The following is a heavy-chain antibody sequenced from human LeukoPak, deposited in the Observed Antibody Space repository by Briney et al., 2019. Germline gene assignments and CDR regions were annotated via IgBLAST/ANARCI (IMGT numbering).Heavy chain of an antibody. D-gene: IGHD3-9*01. CDR3: ARMTQAGYYYYGMDV. Sequence: GESLKISCKGSGYSFPTYWIAWVRQMPGKGLEWMGSIHPGDSDTRYSPPFQGQVTISADKSISTAYLQWSSLKASDTAMYYCARMTQAGYYYYGMDVWGQGTTVTVSS. CDR1: GYSFPTYW. V-gene: IGHV5-51*01. J-gene: IGHJ6*02. CDR2: IHPGDSDT.